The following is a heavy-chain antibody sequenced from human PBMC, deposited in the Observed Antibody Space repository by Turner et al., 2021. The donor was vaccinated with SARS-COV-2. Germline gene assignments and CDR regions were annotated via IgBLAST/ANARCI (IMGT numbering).Heavy chain of an antibody. CDR2: ITAYNGNT. CDR3: ARGMFRFGGVIVRPFDY. D-gene: IGHD3-16*02. CDR1: GYTFTSYG. V-gene: IGHV1-18*01. Sequence: QVQLVQSGAEVRKPGASVKVSCKASGYTFTSYGISWVRQAPGQGLEWMGWITAYNGNTHYPQNLQGRVTMTTDTSTSTAYMELRSLRSDDTAVYYCARGMFRFGGVIVRPFDYWGQGTLVTVSS. J-gene: IGHJ4*02.